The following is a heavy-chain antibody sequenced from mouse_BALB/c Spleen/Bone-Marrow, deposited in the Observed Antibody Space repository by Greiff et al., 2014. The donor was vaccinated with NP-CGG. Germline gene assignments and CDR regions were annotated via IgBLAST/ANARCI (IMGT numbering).Heavy chain of an antibody. Sequence: VQLKESGAELVKPGASVKLSCTASGFKIKDTYMHWVKQRPEQGLEWIGRIDPANVNTKYDPKFQGKATITADTSSNTAYLQLSSPTSEDTAVYYCASYVYGYYFDYWGQGTTLTVSS. J-gene: IGHJ2*01. CDR1: GFKIKDTY. CDR2: IDPANVNT. V-gene: IGHV14-3*02. CDR3: ASYVYGYYFDY. D-gene: IGHD1-1*01.